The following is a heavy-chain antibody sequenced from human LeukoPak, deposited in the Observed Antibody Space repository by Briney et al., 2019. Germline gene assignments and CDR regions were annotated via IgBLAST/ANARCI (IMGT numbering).Heavy chain of an antibody. CDR3: AKGPQTGWFDT. J-gene: IGHJ5*02. V-gene: IGHV4-38-2*01. CDR1: GYSITSGYY. D-gene: IGHD3-10*01. Sequence: SETLSLTCAVSGYSITSGYYWAWIRQPPGKGLEWIGNIYHSGSTYYNPSLKSRVTISVDTSKNQFSLRLNSVTAADTAVYYCAKGPQTGWFDTWGQGTLVTVSS. CDR2: IYHSGST.